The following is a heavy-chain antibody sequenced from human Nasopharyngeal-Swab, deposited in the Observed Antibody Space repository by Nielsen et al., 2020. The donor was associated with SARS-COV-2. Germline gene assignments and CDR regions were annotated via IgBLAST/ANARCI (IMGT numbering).Heavy chain of an antibody. J-gene: IGHJ4*02. D-gene: IGHD4-17*01. CDR1: GASISSRNNY. V-gene: IGHV4-39*07. Sequence: SETLSLTCVVSGASISSRNNYWGAIRQSPGKGLEWIGTIFSRGSTYNPSLKSRVTMSVDTSKNQFSLKLTSMTAADTAVYYCARDESGDYLGLPFDHWGRGTLVTVSS. CDR3: ARDESGDYLGLPFDH. CDR2: IFSRGST.